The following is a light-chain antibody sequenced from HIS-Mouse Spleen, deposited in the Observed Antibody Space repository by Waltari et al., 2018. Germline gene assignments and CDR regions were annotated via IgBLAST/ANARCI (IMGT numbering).Light chain of an antibody. CDR2: AAS. V-gene: IGKV1-39*01. Sequence: DIQMTQSPSSLSASVGDRVTLTCRASQSISSYLNWYQQKPGKAPKLLIYAASSLQSGVPSRFSGSGSGTEFTLTISSLQPEDFATYYCQQSYSTPFTFGPGTKVDIK. CDR1: QSISSY. J-gene: IGKJ3*01. CDR3: QQSYSTPFT.